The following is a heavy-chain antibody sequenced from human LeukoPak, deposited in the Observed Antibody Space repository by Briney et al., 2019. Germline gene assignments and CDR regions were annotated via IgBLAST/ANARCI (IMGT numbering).Heavy chain of an antibody. D-gene: IGHD5-24*01. CDR3: AKGGVGSDGYNSSFDY. Sequence: GGSLRLSCAASGFTLSSYAMSWVRQAPGKGLEWVSAISGSGGRTYYADSVEGRFTISRDNSKNTLYLQMNSLRAEDTAVYYCAKGGVGSDGYNSSFDYWGQGTLVTVSS. CDR1: GFTLSSYA. CDR2: ISGSGGRT. J-gene: IGHJ4*02. V-gene: IGHV3-23*01.